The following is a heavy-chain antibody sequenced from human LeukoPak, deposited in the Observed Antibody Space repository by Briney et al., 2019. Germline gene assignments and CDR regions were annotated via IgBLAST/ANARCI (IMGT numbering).Heavy chain of an antibody. CDR1: GGSISSGGYY. V-gene: IGHV4-31*03. Sequence: PSETLSLTCTVSGGSISSGGYYWSWIRQHPGKGLEWIGYIYYSGSTYYNPSLKSRVTISVDTSKNQFSLKLSSVTAADTAVYYCARERFHYYDSSGYYLYFDYWGQGTLVTVSS. CDR3: ARERFHYYDSSGYYLYFDY. CDR2: IYYSGST. J-gene: IGHJ4*02. D-gene: IGHD3-22*01.